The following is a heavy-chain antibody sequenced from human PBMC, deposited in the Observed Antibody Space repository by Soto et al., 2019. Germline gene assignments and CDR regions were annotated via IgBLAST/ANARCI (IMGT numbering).Heavy chain of an antibody. CDR3: AREFAVTTSF. V-gene: IGHV3-48*01. CDR2: ISSSSSTI. J-gene: IGHJ4*02. CDR1: GFTFSSYS. Sequence: EVQLVESGGGLVQPGGSLRLSCAASGFTFSSYSMNWVRQAPGKGLEWVSYISSSSSTIYYADSVKGRFTISGDNAKNSLYLQMNSLRAEDTAVYYCAREFAVTTSFWGQGTLVTVSS. D-gene: IGHD4-4*01.